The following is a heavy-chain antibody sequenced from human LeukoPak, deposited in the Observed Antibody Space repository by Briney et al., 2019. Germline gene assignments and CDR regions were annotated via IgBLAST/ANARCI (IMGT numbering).Heavy chain of an antibody. CDR3: ARGLTADTPARYYYDGMDV. CDR2: INPSGGST. D-gene: IGHD2-15*01. V-gene: IGHV1-46*01. J-gene: IGHJ6*02. CDR1: GYSFSSYH. Sequence: ASVNVSCKASGYSFSSYHMYWVRQAPGQGLEWMGTINPSGGSTTYAQKFQGRVTMTRDTSTNTLYMDLSSLRSEDTAVYYCARGLTADTPARYYYDGMDVWGQGTTVTVSS.